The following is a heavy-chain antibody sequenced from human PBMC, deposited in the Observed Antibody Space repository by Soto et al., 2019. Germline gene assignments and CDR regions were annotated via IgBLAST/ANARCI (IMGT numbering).Heavy chain of an antibody. V-gene: IGHV4-31*03. D-gene: IGHD3-10*01. CDR3: ARGPRLGLWVTMVRGVIEYYFDD. CDR2: IYYSGST. J-gene: IGHJ4*02. Sequence: SETLSLTCTVSGGSISSGGYYWSWIRQHPGKGLEWIGYIYYSGSTYYNPSLKSRVTISVDTSKNQFSLKLSSVTAADTAVYYCARGPRLGLWVTMVRGVIEYYFDDWGQGTLVTVSS. CDR1: GGSISSGGYY.